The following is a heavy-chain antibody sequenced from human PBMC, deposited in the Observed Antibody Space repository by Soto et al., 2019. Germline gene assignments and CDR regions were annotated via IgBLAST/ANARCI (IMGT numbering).Heavy chain of an antibody. Sequence: SETLSLTCSFAGDSVTSQYFTSTPQSPKKGLERIGYMHYIGFFHYNPPLTSRLTISVVRSKNQFTLQLTSVTVEDTVVYYCATSYGNAWYNYWGQGTQVTVSS. CDR3: ATSYGNAWYNY. CDR2: MHYIGFF. CDR1: GDSVTSQY. V-gene: IGHV4-59*02. D-gene: IGHD6-13*01. J-gene: IGHJ4*02.